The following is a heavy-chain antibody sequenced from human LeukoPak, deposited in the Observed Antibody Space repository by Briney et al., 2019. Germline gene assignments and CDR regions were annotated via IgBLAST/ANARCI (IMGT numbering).Heavy chain of an antibody. D-gene: IGHD2-15*01. V-gene: IGHV5-10-1*01. CDR3: ARVYCSGGRCLDAFDI. Sequence: GESLKISCKGSGYSFKTYWISWVRQMPGKGLEWVGRIDPSDSYTNYSPSFQGHVTISADKSISTAYLQWSSLKASDTAMYYCARVYCSGGRCLDAFDIWGQGTMVTVSS. CDR1: GYSFKTYW. CDR2: IDPSDSYT. J-gene: IGHJ3*02.